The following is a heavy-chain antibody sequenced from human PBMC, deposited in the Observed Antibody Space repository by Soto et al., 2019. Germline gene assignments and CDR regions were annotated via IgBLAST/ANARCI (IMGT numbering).Heavy chain of an antibody. D-gene: IGHD1-26*01. V-gene: IGHV6-1*01. J-gene: IGHJ4*01. CDR3: ARGEQYSGRIFDY. Sequence: SHTLSLTCAITGDSVSSNSAGWSWVRQSPSRGLEWLGRTYYRSKWYYEYAVSVRGRITINPDTSKNQYSLQLNSVTPEETAVYFCARGEQYSGRIFDYWGQGTLVTVSS. CDR1: GDSVSSNSAG. CDR2: TYYRSKWYY.